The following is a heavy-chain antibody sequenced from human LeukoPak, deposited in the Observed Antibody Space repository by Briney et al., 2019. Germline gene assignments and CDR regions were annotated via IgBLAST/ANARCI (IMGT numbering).Heavy chain of an antibody. CDR3: ARGRRDPYWYFDL. Sequence: ASVKVSCKASGYTFTSYDINWVRQAAGQGLEGMGWMNPNSGNTGYAQKFQGRVTMTRNTSISTAYMELSSLRSEHTAVYYCARGRRDPYWYFDLWGRGTLVTVSS. CDR2: MNPNSGNT. J-gene: IGHJ2*01. V-gene: IGHV1-8*01. CDR1: GYTFTSYD.